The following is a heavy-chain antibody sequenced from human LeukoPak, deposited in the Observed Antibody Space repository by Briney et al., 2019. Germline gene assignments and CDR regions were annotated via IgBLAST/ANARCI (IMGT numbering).Heavy chain of an antibody. CDR2: IYYSGST. Sequence: PSETLSLTCTVSGGSISSYYWSWLRQPPGKGLEWIGYIYYSGSTNYNPSLKSRVTISVDTSKNQFSLKLSSVTAADTAVYYCARDLGDGDYAFDIWGQGTMVTVSS. V-gene: IGHV4-59*01. D-gene: IGHD4-17*01. CDR1: GGSISSYY. CDR3: ARDLGDGDYAFDI. J-gene: IGHJ3*02.